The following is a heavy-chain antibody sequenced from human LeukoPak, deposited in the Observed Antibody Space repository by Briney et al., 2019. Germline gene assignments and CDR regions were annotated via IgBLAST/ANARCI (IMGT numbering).Heavy chain of an antibody. CDR1: GFTFKNHW. Sequence: GGSLRLSCAASGFTFKNHWMSWVRQAPGKGLEWVADIKQDGSGKYYVDSVKGRFTISRDNAKNSLYLQMNSLRAEDTAVYYCARSGWGSSSNYFDYWGQGTLVTVSS. V-gene: IGHV3-7*01. D-gene: IGHD6-13*01. CDR3: ARSGWGSSSNYFDY. CDR2: IKQDGSGK. J-gene: IGHJ4*02.